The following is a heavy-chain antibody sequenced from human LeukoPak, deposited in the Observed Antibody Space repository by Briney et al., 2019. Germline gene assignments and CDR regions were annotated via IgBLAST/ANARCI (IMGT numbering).Heavy chain of an antibody. J-gene: IGHJ4*02. D-gene: IGHD6-13*01. Sequence: PGGALRLSCAASGFTFSSYGMHWVRQAPGKGLGWVAVIWYDGSNKYYADSVKGRFTISRDNSKNTLYPQMNSLRAEDTAVYYCARERGSGIAAAVTYYFDYWGQGTLVTVSS. V-gene: IGHV3-33*01. CDR2: IWYDGSNK. CDR3: ARERGSGIAAAVTYYFDY. CDR1: GFTFSSYG.